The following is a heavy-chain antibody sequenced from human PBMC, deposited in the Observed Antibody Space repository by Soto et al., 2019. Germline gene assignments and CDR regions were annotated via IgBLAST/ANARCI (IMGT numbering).Heavy chain of an antibody. CDR2: IYNSGST. CDR1: GASFSSGDYY. D-gene: IGHD1-26*01. J-gene: IGHJ2*01. V-gene: IGHV4-30-4*01. Sequence: QVHLQESGPGLVKPSQTLPLTCTVSGASFSSGDYYWSWIRQPPGKGLEWIGYIYNSGSTYYSPSLKSRVTISVDTYKKQFTLKLSPATAADTAVYYCAAFLGAHWYFDFLGRGTLVTASS. CDR3: AAFLGAHWYFDF.